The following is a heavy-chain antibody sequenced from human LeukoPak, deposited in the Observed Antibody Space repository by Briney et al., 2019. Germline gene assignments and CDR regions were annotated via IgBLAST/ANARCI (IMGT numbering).Heavy chain of an antibody. Sequence: SETLSLTCTVSGGSISSYYWSWIRQPPGKGLEWIGYIYYSGSTNYNPSLKSRVTISVDTSKNQFSLKLSSVTAADTAVYYCARVDPDSSSTLEVFDYWGQGTLVTASS. CDR3: ARVDPDSSSTLEVFDY. D-gene: IGHD6-6*01. CDR2: IYYSGST. J-gene: IGHJ4*02. CDR1: GGSISSYY. V-gene: IGHV4-59*01.